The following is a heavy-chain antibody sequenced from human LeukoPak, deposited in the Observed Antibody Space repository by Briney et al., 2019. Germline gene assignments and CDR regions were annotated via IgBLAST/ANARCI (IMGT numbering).Heavy chain of an antibody. Sequence: SETLSLTCTVSGGSISTYYWSXXXXXXXXXXXXXXXIXXXXXXNXNPSLXXXXXXXXXXSKNQFSLKLNTMTAADTAVYYCARDRGYXDNSGSAFDIWGQGTMVTVSS. CDR2: IXXXXXX. CDR1: GGSISTYY. J-gene: IGHJ3*02. V-gene: IGHV4-59*01. D-gene: IGHD3-22*01. CDR3: ARDRGYXDNSGSAFDI.